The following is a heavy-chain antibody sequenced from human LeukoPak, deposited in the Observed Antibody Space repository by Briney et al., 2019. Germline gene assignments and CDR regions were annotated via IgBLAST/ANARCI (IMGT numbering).Heavy chain of an antibody. Sequence: PGGSLRLSCAASGFTVSNTYMTWVRQAPGKGLEWVSVIYSGGSTFYADSVKGRFTISRDNSKNTLFLQMNSLRAEDTAIYYCVRGHEALGNWGQRTLVTVSS. CDR2: IYSGGST. CDR1: GFTVSNTY. J-gene: IGHJ4*02. V-gene: IGHV3-53*01. D-gene: IGHD3-10*01. CDR3: VRGHEALGN.